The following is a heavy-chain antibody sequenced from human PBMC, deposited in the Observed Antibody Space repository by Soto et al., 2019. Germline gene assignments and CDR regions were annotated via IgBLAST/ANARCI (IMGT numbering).Heavy chain of an antibody. J-gene: IGHJ4*02. CDR1: GGGLRGYA. Sequence: KGSRKGAGGGLRGYAIGRGRQAPGQGLEWMGGIIPIFGTANYAQKFQGRVTITADESTSTAYMELSSLRSEDTAVYYCARSPYYYDSSGYHYDYWGQGTLVTVSS. V-gene: IGHV1-69*01. CDR2: IIPIFGTA. D-gene: IGHD3-22*01. CDR3: ARSPYYYDSSGYHYDY.